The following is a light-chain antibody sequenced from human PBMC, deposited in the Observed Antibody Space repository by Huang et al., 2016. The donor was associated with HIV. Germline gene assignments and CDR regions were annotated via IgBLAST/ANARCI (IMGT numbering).Light chain of an antibody. Sequence: EIVMTQSPATLSVSPGDRATLSCRASQSVSNNLVWYQKKPGQGPRLLISDASTRATGIPARFSGSGSGTEFTRTISSLQSEDFAVYYCQQYNNWPLTFGGGTKVEIK. CDR1: QSVSNN. J-gene: IGKJ4*01. CDR3: QQYNNWPLT. V-gene: IGKV3-15*01. CDR2: DAS.